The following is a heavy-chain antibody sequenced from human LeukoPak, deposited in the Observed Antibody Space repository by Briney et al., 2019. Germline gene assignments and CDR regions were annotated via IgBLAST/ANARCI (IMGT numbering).Heavy chain of an antibody. V-gene: IGHV3-23*01. Sequence: PGGSLRLSCAASGFTFSSYAMSWVRQAPGKGLEWVSAISGSGGSTYYADSVKGRFTISRDNSKNTLYLQMNSLRADDTAVYYCAKVRYDYYGSGSYYNDYWGQGTLVTVPS. J-gene: IGHJ4*02. CDR3: AKVRYDYYGSGSYYNDY. CDR2: ISGSGGST. CDR1: GFTFSSYA. D-gene: IGHD3-10*01.